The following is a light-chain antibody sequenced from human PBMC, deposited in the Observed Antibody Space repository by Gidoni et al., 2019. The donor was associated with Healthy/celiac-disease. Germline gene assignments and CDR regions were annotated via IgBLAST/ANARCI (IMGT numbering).Light chain of an antibody. Sequence: VLTQSPGTRSLSPGERATLSCSASQSVSSSYLALYQQKPGQAPRLLIYGASSRATGIPDGFSGSGSGTVFTLTISRLEPEDFAVYYCQQYGRSPRTFGQGTKVEIK. CDR1: QSVSSSY. J-gene: IGKJ1*01. CDR2: GAS. CDR3: QQYGRSPRT. V-gene: IGKV3-20*01.